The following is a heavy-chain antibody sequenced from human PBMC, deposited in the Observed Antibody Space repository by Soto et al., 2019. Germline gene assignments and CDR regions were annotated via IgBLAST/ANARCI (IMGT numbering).Heavy chain of an antibody. Sequence: GGSLRLSCAASGFTFSTYWMTWVRQTPGKGLELVGNIKPDGSDKYYVDSVKGRFTISRDNARTSLYLQMNSLRAEDTALYYCARGGSYYRYWGRGTLVTVSS. D-gene: IGHD3-22*01. CDR1: GFTFSTYW. CDR2: IKPDGSDK. V-gene: IGHV3-7*04. J-gene: IGHJ4*02. CDR3: ARGGSYYRY.